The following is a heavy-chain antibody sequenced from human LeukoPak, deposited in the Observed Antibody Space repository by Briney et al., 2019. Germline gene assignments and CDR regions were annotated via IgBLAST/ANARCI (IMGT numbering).Heavy chain of an antibody. D-gene: IGHD3-16*01. Sequence: PSETLSLTCTVSGGSISSSSYYWSWIRQPPGKGLEWIGEINHSGSTNYNPSLKSRVTISVDTSKNQFSLKLSSVTAADTAVYYCARARGIGGGYYYYYMDVWGKGTTVTISS. J-gene: IGHJ6*03. CDR1: GGSISSSSYY. CDR3: ARARGIGGGYYYYYMDV. CDR2: INHSGST. V-gene: IGHV4-39*07.